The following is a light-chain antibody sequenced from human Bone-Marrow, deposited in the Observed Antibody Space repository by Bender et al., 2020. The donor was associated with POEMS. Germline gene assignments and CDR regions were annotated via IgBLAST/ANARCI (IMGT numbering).Light chain of an antibody. CDR1: SSILGTYNL. V-gene: IGLV2-23*01. Sequence: QSALTQPASVSGSPGQSISLSCTGSSSILGTYNLVSWYQHHPGKAPKLLIYEDFKRPSGVSNRFSGSKSGNTASLTISGLQGEDEADYYCCSYAGSSIWVFGGGTKLTVL. CDR3: CSYAGSSIWV. CDR2: EDF. J-gene: IGLJ3*02.